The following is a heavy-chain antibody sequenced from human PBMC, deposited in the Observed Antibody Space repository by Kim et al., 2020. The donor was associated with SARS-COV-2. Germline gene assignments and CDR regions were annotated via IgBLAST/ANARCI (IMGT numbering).Heavy chain of an antibody. V-gene: IGHV1-46*01. CDR2: INPGDGSI. D-gene: IGHD1-1*01. CDR3: ARLHDSEGR. Sequence: ASVKVSCKASGYAFVGFYLHWVRQAPGQGLEWMGLINPGDGSINHTQKFQGRISMTRDTSTKTVYLELSSLRFEDTATYYCARLHDSEGRWGQGTLVIVS. CDR1: GYAFVGFY. J-gene: IGHJ4*02.